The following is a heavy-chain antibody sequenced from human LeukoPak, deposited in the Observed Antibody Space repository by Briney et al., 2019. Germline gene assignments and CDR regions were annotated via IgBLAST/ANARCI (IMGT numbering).Heavy chain of an antibody. V-gene: IGHV3-30*02. CDR2: IRYDGSNK. CDR1: GFTFSSDG. CDR3: AKDGSRYSYGYYYFGD. D-gene: IGHD5-18*01. Sequence: PGGSLRPSCAASGFTFSSDGMHWVRQAPGKGLEWVAFIRYDGSNKYYADSVKGRFTISRDNSKNTLYLQMNSLRAEDTAVYYCAKDGSRYSYGYYYFGDWGQGTLVTVAS. J-gene: IGHJ4*02.